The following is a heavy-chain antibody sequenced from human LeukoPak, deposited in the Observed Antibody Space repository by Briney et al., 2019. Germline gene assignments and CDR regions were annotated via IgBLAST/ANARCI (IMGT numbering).Heavy chain of an antibody. CDR1: GFTFSSYG. V-gene: IGHV3-30*18. J-gene: IGHJ4*02. CDR3: AKEGGISSSSWYYFDY. CDR2: ISYDGSNK. Sequence: GGSLRLSCAASGFTFSSYGMHWVRQAPGKGLEWVAVISYDGSNKYYADSVKGRFTISRDNSKNTLYLQMNSLRAEDTAAYYCAKEGGISSSSWYYFDYWGQGTLVTVSS. D-gene: IGHD6-13*01.